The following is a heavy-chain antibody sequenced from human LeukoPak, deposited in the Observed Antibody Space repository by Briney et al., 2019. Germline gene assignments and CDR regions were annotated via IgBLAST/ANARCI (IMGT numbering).Heavy chain of an antibody. J-gene: IGHJ4*02. Sequence: GGSLRLSCAASGFNFSSYWMTWVRQAPGKGLEWVANIKQDGSEKYYVDSVKGRFTISRDNAKNSLYLQMNSLRAEDTAVYYCARGGEKMVQEVIIFDYWGQGTLVTVSS. V-gene: IGHV3-7*04. D-gene: IGHD3-10*01. CDR1: GFNFSSYW. CDR2: IKQDGSEK. CDR3: ARGGEKMVQEVIIFDY.